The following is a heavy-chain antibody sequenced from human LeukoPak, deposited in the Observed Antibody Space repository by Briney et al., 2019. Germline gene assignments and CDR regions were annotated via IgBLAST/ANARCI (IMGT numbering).Heavy chain of an antibody. Sequence: PGGSLRLSCAASGFTFRSYAMSWVRQAPGKGLEWVSTVTGGGGTTYYADSVKGRFTISRDNAKNSLYLQMNSLRAEETAVYYCTRDSFGLWVDYWGQGTLVTVSS. D-gene: IGHD3-16*01. V-gene: IGHV3-23*01. J-gene: IGHJ4*02. CDR1: GFTFRSYA. CDR2: VTGGGGTT. CDR3: TRDSFGLWVDY.